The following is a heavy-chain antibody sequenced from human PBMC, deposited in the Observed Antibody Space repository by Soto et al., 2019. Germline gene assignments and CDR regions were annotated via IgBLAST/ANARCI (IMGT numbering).Heavy chain of an antibody. CDR1: GYTFIKYG. Sequence: QVQLAQSPAEVKKPGASVRVSCKASGYTFIKYGIAWVRQAPGQGLECMGWIIPYDDKTIYAQTFQGRVTLTADRSTRTVYLDLRSLKSNDTAVYYCARGGYYDNVWGKLSHYGLDKWGQGTSVTVSS. D-gene: IGHD3-16*01. V-gene: IGHV1-18*01. CDR3: ARGGYYDNVWGKLSHYGLDK. J-gene: IGHJ6*02. CDR2: IIPYDDKT.